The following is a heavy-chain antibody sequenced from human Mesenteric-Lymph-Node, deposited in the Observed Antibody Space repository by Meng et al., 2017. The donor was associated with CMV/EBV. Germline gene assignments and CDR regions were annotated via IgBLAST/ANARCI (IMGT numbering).Heavy chain of an antibody. V-gene: IGHV4-34*01. J-gene: IGHJ4*02. CDR3: ARHQRWLKSEGGFNY. Sequence: QVHVQLVGPGLLKTSVSLTLTCAVYGGSCIGYNWSRIRQPPGNGLELNGKINHSGSTNYNPSLKSRVTISVDTSKNQFSLKLSSVPAADTAVYYCARHQRWLKSEGGFNYWGQGTLVTVSS. CDR1: GGSCIGYN. D-gene: IGHD4-23*01. CDR2: INHSGST.